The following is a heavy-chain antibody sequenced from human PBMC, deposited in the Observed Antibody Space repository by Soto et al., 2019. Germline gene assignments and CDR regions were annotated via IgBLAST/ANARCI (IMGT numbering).Heavy chain of an antibody. CDR2: IYYSGST. CDR1: GGSISSGSYY. V-gene: IGHV4-39*01. J-gene: IGHJ5*02. Sequence: QLQLQESGPGLVKPSETLSLTCTVSGGSISSGSYYWGWIRQPPGKGLEWIGSIYYSGSTYYNPSLKSRVTISVDTSKNQFSLKLSSVTAADTAVYYCARLVVVTAIENWFDPWGQGTLVTVSS. D-gene: IGHD2-21*02. CDR3: ARLVVVTAIENWFDP.